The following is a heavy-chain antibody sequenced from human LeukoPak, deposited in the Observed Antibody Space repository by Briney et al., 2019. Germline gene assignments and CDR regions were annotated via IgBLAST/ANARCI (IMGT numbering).Heavy chain of an antibody. CDR1: GDTFSIYS. Sequence: ASVKVSCKASGDTFSIYSISWVRQAPGQGLECMGGIIPTLGTANYAQKFQGRVTITADKSTSTAYMELSSLRSEDTAVYYCARGGDTAMVTNYWGQGTLVTVSS. CDR3: ARGGDTAMVTNY. V-gene: IGHV1-69*06. CDR2: IIPTLGTA. D-gene: IGHD5-18*01. J-gene: IGHJ4*02.